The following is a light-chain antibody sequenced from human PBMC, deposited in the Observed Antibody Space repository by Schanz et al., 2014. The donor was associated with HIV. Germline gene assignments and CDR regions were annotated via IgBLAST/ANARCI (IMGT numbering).Light chain of an antibody. CDR2: DVT. Sequence: QSVLTQPASVSGSPGQSITVSCTGASSGFGRNEDASWYQQHPGQAPKLMIYDVTNRPSGVSDRFSGSMSGTSASLAISGLQADDEADYYCLSYDSSLSGSWVFGGGTKLTV. CDR3: LSYDSSLSGSWV. CDR1: SSGFGRNED. V-gene: IGLV2-14*03. J-gene: IGLJ3*02.